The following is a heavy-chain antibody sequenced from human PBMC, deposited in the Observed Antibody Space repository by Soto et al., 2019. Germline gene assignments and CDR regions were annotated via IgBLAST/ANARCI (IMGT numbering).Heavy chain of an antibody. D-gene: IGHD3-16*02. CDR3: AKKPYDYIWGSYRRGAFDI. Sequence: GGSLRLSCAASGFTFSSYAMSWVRQAPGKGLEWVSAISGSGGSTYYADSVKGRFTISRDNSKNTLYLQMNSLRAEDTAVYYCAKKPYDYIWGSYRRGAFDIWGQGTMVTVSS. CDR1: GFTFSSYA. J-gene: IGHJ3*02. V-gene: IGHV3-23*01. CDR2: ISGSGGST.